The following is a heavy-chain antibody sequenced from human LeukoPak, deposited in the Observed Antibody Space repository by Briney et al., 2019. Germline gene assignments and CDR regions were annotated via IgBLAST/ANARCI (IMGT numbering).Heavy chain of an antibody. Sequence: GGSLRLSRAASGFTSSSYTMSWVRQAPGKGLEWVSAITASVTTTYYADSVPGRFTISRDNSKNTLYLQMNSLRAEDTAVYYCAKSSIFYDSSGYYVGEKYYFDYWGQGTLVTVSS. J-gene: IGHJ4*02. CDR3: AKSSIFYDSSGYYVGEKYYFDY. CDR2: ITASVTTT. V-gene: IGHV3-23*01. D-gene: IGHD3-22*01. CDR1: GFTSSSYT.